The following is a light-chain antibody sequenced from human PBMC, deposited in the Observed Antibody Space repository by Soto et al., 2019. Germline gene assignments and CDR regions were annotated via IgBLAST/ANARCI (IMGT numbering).Light chain of an antibody. CDR3: QQYGSSPRYT. Sequence: ETVLTQSPGTLSLSPGESATLSCRASQSVSNRYLAWYRQKPGQAPSLLIYGASSRATGTPDRFSGSVSGTDFTLTISRLEPEDFAVYYCQQYGSSPRYTFGQGTKLEIK. CDR2: GAS. CDR1: QSVSNRY. J-gene: IGKJ2*01. V-gene: IGKV3-20*01.